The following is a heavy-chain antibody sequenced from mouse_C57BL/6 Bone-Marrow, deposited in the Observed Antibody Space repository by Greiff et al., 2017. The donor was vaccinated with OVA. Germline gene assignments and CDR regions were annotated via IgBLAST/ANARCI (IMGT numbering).Heavy chain of an antibody. CDR2: IHPNSGST. Sequence: QVHVKQPGAELVKPGASVKLSCKASGYTFTSYWMHWVKQRPGQGLEWIGMIHPNSGSTNYNEKFKSKATLTVDKSSSTAYMQLSSLTSEDSAVYYCAEITTVLDYWGQGTTLTVSS. CDR3: AEITTVLDY. V-gene: IGHV1-64*01. CDR1: GYTFTSYW. D-gene: IGHD1-1*01. J-gene: IGHJ2*01.